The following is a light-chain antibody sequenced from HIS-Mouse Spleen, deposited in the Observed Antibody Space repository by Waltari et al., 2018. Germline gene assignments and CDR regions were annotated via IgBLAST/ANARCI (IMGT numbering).Light chain of an antibody. CDR1: SSAVGGYHY. J-gene: IGLJ2*01. CDR2: DVS. CDR3: SSYTSSSTLV. V-gene: IGLV2-14*03. Sequence: QSAPTQPASVSGSPGQPITISCTGTSSAVGGYHYVSWYQQHPGKAPQLMIYDVSNRPSGVSNRFSGSKSGNTASLTISGLQAEDEADYYCSSYTSSSTLVFGGGTKLTVL.